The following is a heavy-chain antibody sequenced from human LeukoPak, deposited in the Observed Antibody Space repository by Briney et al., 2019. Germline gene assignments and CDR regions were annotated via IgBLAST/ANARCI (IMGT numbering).Heavy chain of an antibody. D-gene: IGHD3-22*01. J-gene: IGHJ5*02. CDR2: ISAYNGNT. CDR1: GYTFTSYG. V-gene: IGHV1-18*01. Sequence: ASVKVSCKASGYTFTSYGISWVRQAPGQGLEWMGWISAYNGNTNYAQKLQGRVTMTTDTATTTAYMELRSLRSDDTAVFYCARDLRVTYHYDSSAYSPYDHWGQGTLVTVSS. CDR3: ARDLRVTYHYDSSAYSPYDH.